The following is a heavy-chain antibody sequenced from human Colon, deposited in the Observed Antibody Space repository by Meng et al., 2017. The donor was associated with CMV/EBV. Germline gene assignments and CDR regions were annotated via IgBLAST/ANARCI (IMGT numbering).Heavy chain of an antibody. CDR1: SGSLRGYY. D-gene: IGHD4/OR15-4a*01. CDR3: ARARYCALSSCSPLNYFDL. CDR2: INQRGST. V-gene: IGHV4-34*01. J-gene: IGHJ5*02. Sequence: SQTLSLTCAVNSGSLRGYYWSWLRLSAGGGLEWMGEINQRGSTNYNPSLGSRVTISVDASENRFSLSLGSVTVAATAMYYCARARYCALSSCSPLNYFDLWGQGTPVTVSS.